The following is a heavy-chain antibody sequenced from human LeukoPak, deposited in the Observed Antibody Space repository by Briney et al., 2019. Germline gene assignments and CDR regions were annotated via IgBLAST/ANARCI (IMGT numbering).Heavy chain of an antibody. CDR2: ISTSSSYI. D-gene: IGHD3-22*01. Sequence: PGGSLRLSCAASGFTFSSYSMNWVSQAPGKGLEWVSSISTSSSYIYSADSVKGRFAISRDNAENSLYLQMNSLRAEDTAVYYCARDSTLHDSSGDAFDIWGQGTMVTVSS. CDR1: GFTFSSYS. V-gene: IGHV3-21*01. CDR3: ARDSTLHDSSGDAFDI. J-gene: IGHJ3*02.